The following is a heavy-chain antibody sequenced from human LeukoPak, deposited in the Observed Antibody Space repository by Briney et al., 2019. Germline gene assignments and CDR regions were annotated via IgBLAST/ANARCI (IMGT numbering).Heavy chain of an antibody. CDR1: GFTFSSYS. CDR2: ISSSSSYI. Sequence: PGGALRLSCAASGFTFSSYSMNWVRQAPGIGLEWVSSISSSSSYIYYADSVKGRFTISRDNAKNSLYLQMNSLRAEDTAVYYCARDRKYSSSPYYYYYMDVWGKGTTVTVSS. V-gene: IGHV3-21*01. J-gene: IGHJ6*03. CDR3: ARDRKYSSSPYYYYYMDV. D-gene: IGHD6-6*01.